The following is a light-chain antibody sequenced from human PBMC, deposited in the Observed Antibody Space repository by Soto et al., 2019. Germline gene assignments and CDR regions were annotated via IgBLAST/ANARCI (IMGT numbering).Light chain of an antibody. Sequence: DIQMTQSPSSVSASVGDRVTITCRASQGISSWLGWYQQKPGKAPKLLIYAASSLQSGVPSRFRGSGSGTAFTLTISSLQPEDFATYYCQQANSSPFTFGGGTTVEIK. CDR2: AAS. J-gene: IGKJ4*01. CDR1: QGISSW. V-gene: IGKV1D-12*01. CDR3: QQANSSPFT.